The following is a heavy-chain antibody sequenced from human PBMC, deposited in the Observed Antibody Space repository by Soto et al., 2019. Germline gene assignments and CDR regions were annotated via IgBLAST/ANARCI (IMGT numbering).Heavy chain of an antibody. CDR3: ARFFAGDSSGWSLGAFDI. D-gene: IGHD6-19*01. CDR2: IYHSGST. V-gene: IGHV4-4*02. Sequence: QVQLQESGPGLVKPSGTLSLTCAVSGGSISSSNWWSWVRQPPGKGLEWIGEIYHSGSTNYNPSLKSRVTISVDKSKNQFSLKLSSVTAADTAVYYCARFFAGDSSGWSLGAFDIWGQGTMVTVSS. J-gene: IGHJ3*02. CDR1: GGSISSSNW.